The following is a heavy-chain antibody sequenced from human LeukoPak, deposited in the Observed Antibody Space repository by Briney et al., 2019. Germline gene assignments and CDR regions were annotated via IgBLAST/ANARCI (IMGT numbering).Heavy chain of an antibody. CDR3: ARGIRRAGRQFDY. J-gene: IGHJ4*02. CDR1: GGSFSGYY. V-gene: IGHV4-34*01. Sequence: PSETLSLTCAVYGGSFSGYYWSWIRQPPGKGLEWIGEINHSGSTNYNPSLKSRVIISVDTSKNQFSLKLSSVTAADTAVYYCARGIRRAGRQFDYWGQGTLVTVSS. D-gene: IGHD6-19*01. CDR2: INHSGST.